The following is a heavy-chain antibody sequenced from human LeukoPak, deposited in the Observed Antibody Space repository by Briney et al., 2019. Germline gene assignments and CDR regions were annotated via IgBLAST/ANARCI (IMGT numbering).Heavy chain of an antibody. J-gene: IGHJ6*04. Sequence: PGGSLRLSCAASGFPFSGYSINWVRQAPGKGLEWVSSISSSSSYIYYADSVKGRFIISRDDAQNSLYLQMNSLRVEDTAVYYCARDVLGTVPYYYYGMDVWGKGTTVTVSS. V-gene: IGHV3-21*01. CDR2: ISSSSSYI. CDR3: ARDVLGTVPYYYYGMDV. CDR1: GFPFSGYS. D-gene: IGHD2-8*02.